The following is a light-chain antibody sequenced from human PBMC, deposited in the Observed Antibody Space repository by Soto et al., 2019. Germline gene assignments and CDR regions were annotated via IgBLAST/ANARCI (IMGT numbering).Light chain of an antibody. CDR3: QQYNVWPQT. Sequence: DIVMTQSPVTLSVSPGERATLSCRASQSVSSNLAWYQQKPGQAPRLLIYGASTRATGVPARFSGSGSGTDFTLTISSLQTEDFGVYYCQQYNVWPQTFGQGTKVDIK. CDR2: GAS. CDR1: QSVSSN. V-gene: IGKV3-15*01. J-gene: IGKJ1*01.